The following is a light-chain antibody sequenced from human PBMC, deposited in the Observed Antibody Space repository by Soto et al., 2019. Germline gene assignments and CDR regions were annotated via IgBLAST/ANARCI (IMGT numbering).Light chain of an antibody. Sequence: EIVLPQSPATLSLSPGERATLSCRASQSVSSYLAWYQQKPGQAPRLLIYDASNRATGIPARFSGSGSGTDFTLTISRLEQEDFEGDYCQQRSSWPLSFGGGNKVEIK. CDR1: QSVSSY. J-gene: IGKJ4*01. V-gene: IGKV3-11*01. CDR2: DAS. CDR3: QQRSSWPLS.